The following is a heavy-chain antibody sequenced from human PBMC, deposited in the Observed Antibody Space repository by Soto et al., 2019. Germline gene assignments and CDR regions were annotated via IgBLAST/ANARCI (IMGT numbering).Heavy chain of an antibody. J-gene: IGHJ4*02. D-gene: IGHD3-10*01. V-gene: IGHV4-31*03. CDR2: IYYSGST. Sequence: QVQLQESGPGLVKPSQTLSLTCTVSGGSIGSGGYYWSWIRQHPGKGLEWIGYIYYSGSTYYNPSLKSRVTISVDTSKNQFSLKLSSVTAADTAVYYCARGGPMVRGVLDYWGQGTLVTVSS. CDR3: ARGGPMVRGVLDY. CDR1: GGSIGSGGYY.